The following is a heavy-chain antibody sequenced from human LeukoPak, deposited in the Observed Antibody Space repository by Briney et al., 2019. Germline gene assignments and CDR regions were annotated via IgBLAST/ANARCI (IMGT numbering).Heavy chain of an antibody. D-gene: IGHD2-21*01. Sequence: PGGSLRLSCAVSGLTFSNVWMHWVRQAPGQGLVWVSRINSAGSSTVYADPVKGRFTISRDNANNMLYLQMNSLRAEDTAVYYWASFRDSDIWGQGTMVTVSS. CDR2: INSAGSST. CDR1: GLTFSNVW. CDR3: ASFRDSDI. J-gene: IGHJ3*02. V-gene: IGHV3-74*01.